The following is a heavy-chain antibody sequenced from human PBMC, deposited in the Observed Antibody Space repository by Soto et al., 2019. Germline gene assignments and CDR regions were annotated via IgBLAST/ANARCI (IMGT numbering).Heavy chain of an antibody. V-gene: IGHV1-18*04. J-gene: IGHJ5*02. CDR2: ISIYNGNT. Sequence: QVQLLQSGAEVKKTGASVKLSCKASGYTFTSYGISWVRQAPGQGLEWMGWISIYNGNTNYAQNLQGRVTMSTDTSTSTAYMELRSLRSDDTAMYYCARAAPSRYNWFDPWGQGNLVTVSS. CDR1: GYTFTSYG. CDR3: ARAAPSRYNWFDP.